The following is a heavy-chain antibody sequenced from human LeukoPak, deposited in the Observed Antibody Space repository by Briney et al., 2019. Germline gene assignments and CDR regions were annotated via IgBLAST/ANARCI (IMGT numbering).Heavy chain of an antibody. CDR1: GFIFSDYY. J-gene: IGHJ3*02. D-gene: IGHD4-23*01. Sequence: GESLRLSCAASGFIFSDYYMGWIRQAPGKGLEWVSYPSTSGDIMYYAGSVKGRFTISRDNAKNSLYLEMDSLRAEDTAVYYCARGHYGGNPADAFDIWGQGTMVTVS. CDR2: PSTSGDIM. V-gene: IGHV3-11*01. CDR3: ARGHYGGNPADAFDI.